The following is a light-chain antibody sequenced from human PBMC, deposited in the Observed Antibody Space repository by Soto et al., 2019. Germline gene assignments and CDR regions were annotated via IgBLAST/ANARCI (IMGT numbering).Light chain of an antibody. J-gene: IGKJ5*01. CDR1: QSLSGNY. Sequence: EIVLTQSPGTLSLSPGERVTLSCRASQSLSGNYLAWYQQKPGQAPKFLIYGASNRATGIPDRFSGGGSGTDFPLTSNRLEPEDFAVYYCQQYGHSPITFGQGTRLEIK. CDR3: QQYGHSPIT. V-gene: IGKV3-20*01. CDR2: GAS.